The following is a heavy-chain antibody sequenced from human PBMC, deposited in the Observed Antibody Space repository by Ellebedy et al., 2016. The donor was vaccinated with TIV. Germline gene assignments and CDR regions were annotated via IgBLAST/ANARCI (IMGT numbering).Heavy chain of an antibody. CDR3: AAQQKSGPYVGGFYYMDV. V-gene: IGHV4-59*01. CDR2: IFSNGNT. D-gene: IGHD3-3*01. Sequence: MPSETLSLTCTVPGDSISNYYWSRIRQTPERGLEWIGYIFSNGNTNYNPSLKSRVTMSVDISNKQFSLELSSVTAADTAVYFCAAQQKSGPYVGGFYYMDVWGTGTTVTVSS. CDR1: GDSISNYY. J-gene: IGHJ6*03.